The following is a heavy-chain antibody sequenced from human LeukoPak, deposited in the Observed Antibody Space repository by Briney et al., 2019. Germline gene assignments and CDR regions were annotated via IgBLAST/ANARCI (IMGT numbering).Heavy chain of an antibody. D-gene: IGHD2-15*01. CDR2: INGDGRNI. CDR1: GFTFSSYW. Sequence: GGSLRLSCVASGFTFSSYWMHWVRQDPRKGLVWVSRINGDGRNINYADSVRGRFTISRDNAKNTLYLQMNSLRAEDAAVYYCAREREYCSGGSCDWYFDLWGRGTLVTVSS. V-gene: IGHV3-74*01. J-gene: IGHJ2*01. CDR3: AREREYCSGGSCDWYFDL.